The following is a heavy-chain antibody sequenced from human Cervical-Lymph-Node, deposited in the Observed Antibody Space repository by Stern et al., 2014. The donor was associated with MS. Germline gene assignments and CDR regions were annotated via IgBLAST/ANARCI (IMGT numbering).Heavy chain of an antibody. D-gene: IGHD1-26*01. CDR1: GFTFGDYA. V-gene: IGHV3-49*05. Sequence: EVQLVESGGDLVKPGGSLRLSCRGSGFTFGDYAMNWFRQAPGKRLEWISFIRSMAYGGTTEYAASVKGRFTVSRDDSESIAYLQMNSLKTEDTAVYYCTRSGLGVWGQGTTVLVSS. CDR3: TRSGLGV. J-gene: IGHJ6*02. CDR2: IRSMAYGGTT.